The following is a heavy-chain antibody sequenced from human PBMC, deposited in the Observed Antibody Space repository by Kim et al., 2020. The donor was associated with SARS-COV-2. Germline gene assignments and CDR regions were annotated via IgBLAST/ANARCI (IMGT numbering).Heavy chain of an antibody. CDR3: ATGDLGATTV. D-gene: IGHD1-26*01. CDR2: ET. V-gene: IGHV1-24*01. Sequence: ETIYDQKFQGRVTMTEDTSTDTAYMELSSLRSEDTAVYYCATGDLGATTVWGQGTLVTVSS. J-gene: IGHJ4*02.